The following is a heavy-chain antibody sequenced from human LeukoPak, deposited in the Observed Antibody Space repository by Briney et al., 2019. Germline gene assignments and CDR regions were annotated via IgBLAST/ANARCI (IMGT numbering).Heavy chain of an antibody. D-gene: IGHD3-16*01. CDR3: PRYTIWGFDY. Sequence: ASVKVSCKASGDTFIRYGINWVRQAPGQGLELMGLISAYSSNTNYAQKLQGRVTMTTNTSTSAAYMELRSLRSDDTAVYNCPRYTIWGFDYRGQGTLVTVSS. CDR2: ISAYSSNT. CDR1: GDTFIRYG. V-gene: IGHV1-18*01. J-gene: IGHJ4*02.